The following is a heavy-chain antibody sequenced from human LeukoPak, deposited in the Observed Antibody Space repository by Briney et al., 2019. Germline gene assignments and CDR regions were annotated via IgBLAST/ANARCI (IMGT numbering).Heavy chain of an antibody. Sequence: SKTLSLTCTVSGGSISSYYWSWIRQPPGKGLEWIGYIYYSGSTNYNPSLKSRVTISVDTSKNQFSLKLSSVTAADTAVYYCARVNIAAAGDYSYYYYMDVWGKGTTVTVSS. CDR1: GGSISSYY. CDR2: IYYSGST. V-gene: IGHV4-59*01. J-gene: IGHJ6*03. D-gene: IGHD6-13*01. CDR3: ARVNIAAAGDYSYYYYMDV.